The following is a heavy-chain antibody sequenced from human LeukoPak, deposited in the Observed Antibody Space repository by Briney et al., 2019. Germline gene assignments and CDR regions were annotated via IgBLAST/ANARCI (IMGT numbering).Heavy chain of an antibody. Sequence: ASVKVSCKASGYTFTGYYMHWVRQAPGQGLEWMGWISAYNGNTNYAQKLQGRVTMTTDTSTSTAYMELRSLRSDDTAVYYCARVIAVAGTIVDDDAFDIWGQGTMVTVSS. CDR3: ARVIAVAGTIVDDDAFDI. CDR1: GYTFTGYY. J-gene: IGHJ3*02. V-gene: IGHV1-18*04. CDR2: ISAYNGNT. D-gene: IGHD6-19*01.